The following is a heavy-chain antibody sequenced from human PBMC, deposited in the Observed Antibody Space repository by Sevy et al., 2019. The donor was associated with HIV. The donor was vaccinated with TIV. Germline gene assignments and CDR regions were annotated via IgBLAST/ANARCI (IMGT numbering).Heavy chain of an antibody. CDR1: GCSISSSSYY. Sequence: SETLSLTCTVSGCSISSSSYYWGWIRQPPGKGLEWIGIIFYSGSTYYNPSLKSRVTISVDTSKNQFSLKLSSVTAADTAVYYCARLAIFGVVGGYGMDVWGQGTTVTVSS. D-gene: IGHD3-3*01. CDR3: ARLAIFGVVGGYGMDV. V-gene: IGHV4-39*01. CDR2: IFYSGST. J-gene: IGHJ6*02.